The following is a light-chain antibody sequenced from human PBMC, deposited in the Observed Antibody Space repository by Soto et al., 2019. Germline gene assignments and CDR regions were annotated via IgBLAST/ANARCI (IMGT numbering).Light chain of an antibody. J-gene: IGKJ1*01. CDR2: DAS. CDR1: QSISSY. V-gene: IGKV3-11*01. CDR3: QQRSNWPRT. Sequence: VLTQSPATLSLSPGERATLSCRASQSISSYLAWYQQKPGQAPRLLIYDASNRATAIPARFSGSGSGTDFTLTISSLEPEDFALYYCQQRSNWPRTFGQGTKV.